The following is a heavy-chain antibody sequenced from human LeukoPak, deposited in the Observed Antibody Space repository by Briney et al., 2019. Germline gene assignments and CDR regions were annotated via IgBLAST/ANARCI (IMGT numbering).Heavy chain of an antibody. V-gene: IGHV3-53*01. D-gene: IGHD3-22*01. Sequence: GGSLRLSCAASGLTVSSNCMSWVRQAPGKGLEWVSFIYSGGNTYYADSVKGRFTISRDNSKNTVHLQMNSLRAEDTAMYYCARRAGDYSHPYDYWGQGTLVTVSS. J-gene: IGHJ4*02. CDR1: GLTVSSNC. CDR3: ARRAGDYSHPYDY. CDR2: IYSGGNT.